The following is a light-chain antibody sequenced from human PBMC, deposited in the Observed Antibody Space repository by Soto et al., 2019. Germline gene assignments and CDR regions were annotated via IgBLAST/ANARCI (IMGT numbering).Light chain of an antibody. CDR1: QSISSR. V-gene: IGKV1-5*03. J-gene: IGKJ2*01. CDR3: QQYNSYTYT. Sequence: DIQMTQSPSTLSASVGDRVTITCRASQSISSRLAWYQQKPGKAPKLLIYKASSLESGVPSRFSGSDSVTEFTLTISSLQPDDFATYYCQQYNSYTYTFGQGTKLENK. CDR2: KAS.